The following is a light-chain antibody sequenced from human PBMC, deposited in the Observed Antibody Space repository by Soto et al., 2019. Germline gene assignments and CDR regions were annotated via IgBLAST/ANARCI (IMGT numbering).Light chain of an antibody. CDR3: EGCKVAPCS. J-gene: IGKJ4*01. Sequence: RVSQDIANFLAWYQQKPGKVPKLLIYAASTLQSGVPSRFIGSGSGTDFTLALSTLQPEDVATSNCEGCKVAPCSFGGGTKVDIK. CDR1: QDIANF. V-gene: IGKV1-27*01. CDR2: AAS.